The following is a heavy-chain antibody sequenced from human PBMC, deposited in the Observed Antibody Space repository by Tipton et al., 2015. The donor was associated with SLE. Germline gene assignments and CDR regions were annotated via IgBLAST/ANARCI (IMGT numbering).Heavy chain of an antibody. J-gene: IGHJ4*02. CDR1: GGSISSYY. CDR3: ARGNYYDSSGFLGAFDY. CDR2: IYYSGST. V-gene: IGHV4-59*01. Sequence: TLSLTCTVSGGSISSYYWSWIRQPPGKGLEWIGYIYYSGSTNYNPSLKSRVTISVDTSKNQFSLRLSSVTAADTALYYCARGNYYDSSGFLGAFDYWGQGTLVTVSS. D-gene: IGHD3-22*01.